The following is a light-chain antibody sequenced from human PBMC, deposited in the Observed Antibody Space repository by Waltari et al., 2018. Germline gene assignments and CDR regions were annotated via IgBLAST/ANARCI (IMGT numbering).Light chain of an antibody. CDR3: QQRSNWPPIT. CDR1: QSVSSY. CDR2: DAS. Sequence: EIVLTQSPATLSLSPGERATLSCRASQSVSSYLAWYQQKPGQAPRLLIADASNRATCIPARFSGSGSGTDFTLTISSLEPEDFAVYYCQQRSNWPPITFGQGTRLEIK. J-gene: IGKJ5*01. V-gene: IGKV3-11*01.